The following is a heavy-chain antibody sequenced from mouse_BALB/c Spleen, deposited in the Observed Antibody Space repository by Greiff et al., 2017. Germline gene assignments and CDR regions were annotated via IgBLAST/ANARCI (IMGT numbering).Heavy chain of an antibody. J-gene: IGHJ2*01. CDR2: IFPGSGNT. CDR3: ACYDY. V-gene: IGHV1-66*01. Sequence: QVQLKESGPELVKPGASVKISCKSSGYSFTSYYIHWVKQRPGQGLEWIGCIFPGSGNTKYNEKFKGKATLTAVTSSSTAYMQLSSLTSEDSAVYFCACYDYWGRGTTLTVSS. D-gene: IGHD1-1*01. CDR1: GYSFTSYY.